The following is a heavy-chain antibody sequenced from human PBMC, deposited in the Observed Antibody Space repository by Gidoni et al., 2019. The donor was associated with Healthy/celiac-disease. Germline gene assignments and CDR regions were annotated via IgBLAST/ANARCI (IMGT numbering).Heavy chain of an antibody. CDR3: TTAWGYCSSTSCLFDY. D-gene: IGHD2-2*01. CDR1: GFTFSNAW. CDR2: IKSKTDGGTT. Sequence: EVQLVESGGGLVKPGGSLRLSCAASGFTFSNAWLSWVRQAPGKGLEWVGRIKSKTDGGTTDYAAPVKGRFTISRDDSKNTLYLQMNSLKTEDTAVYYCTTAWGYCSSTSCLFDYWGQGTLVTVSS. V-gene: IGHV3-15*01. J-gene: IGHJ4*02.